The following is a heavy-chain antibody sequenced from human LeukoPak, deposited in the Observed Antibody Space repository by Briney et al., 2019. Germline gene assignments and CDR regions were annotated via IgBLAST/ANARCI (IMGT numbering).Heavy chain of an antibody. CDR2: ISSGSSTI. CDR3: ARGYSSSSGFHFDY. V-gene: IGHV3-48*01. CDR1: GFTFDSYS. J-gene: IGHJ4*02. D-gene: IGHD6-6*01. Sequence: GGSLRLSCAASGFTFDSYSMNWVRQVPGKGLEWVSYISSGSSTICYADSVKGRFTISRDNAKNSLYLQMNSLRAEDTAVYYCARGYSSSSGFHFDYWGQGTLVTVSS.